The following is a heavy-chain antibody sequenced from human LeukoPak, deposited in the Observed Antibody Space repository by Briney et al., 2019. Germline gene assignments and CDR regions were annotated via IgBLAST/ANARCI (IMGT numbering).Heavy chain of an antibody. V-gene: IGHV1-2*02. CDR2: IYPNSGGT. J-gene: IGHJ4*02. Sequence: GASVKVSCKASGYTFIGHYLHWLRQAPAQGLEWMGWIYPNSGGTNYAQKFEGRVTMTRDTSINTADMELSSLRCDDTAVYYCAGDLLRTTRDFDYWGQGTLVTASS. D-gene: IGHD1-7*01. CDR3: AGDLLRTTRDFDY. CDR1: GYTFIGHY.